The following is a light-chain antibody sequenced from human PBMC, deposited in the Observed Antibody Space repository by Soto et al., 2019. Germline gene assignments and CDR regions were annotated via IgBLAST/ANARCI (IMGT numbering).Light chain of an antibody. CDR3: QQYDSSST. CDR2: KAS. CDR1: QNIRSW. J-gene: IGKJ4*02. Sequence: DIQMTQSPSTLSASVGDRVTITCRASQNIRSWLAWYQQKPGKAPRLLIYKASSLESGVPSRFSGSGSGTEFTLTISSLQPDDSATYYCQQYDSSSTFGG. V-gene: IGKV1-5*03.